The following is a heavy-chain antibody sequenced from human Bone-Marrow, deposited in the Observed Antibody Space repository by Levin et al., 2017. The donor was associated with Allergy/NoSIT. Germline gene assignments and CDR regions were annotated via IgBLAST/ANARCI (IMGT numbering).Heavy chain of an antibody. CDR2: IIPIFGTA. CDR3: ASIIAAAGTKTFDY. D-gene: IGHD6-13*01. J-gene: IGHJ4*02. V-gene: IGHV1-69*06. CDR1: GGTFSSYA. Sequence: GASVKVSCKASGGTFSSYAISWVRQAPGQGLEWMGGIIPIFGTANYAQKFQGRVTITADKSTSTAYMELSSLRSEDTAVYYCASIIAAAGTKTFDYWGQGTLVTVSS.